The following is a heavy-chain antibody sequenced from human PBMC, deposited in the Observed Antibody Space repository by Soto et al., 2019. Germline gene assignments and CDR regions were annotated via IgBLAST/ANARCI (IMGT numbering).Heavy chain of an antibody. D-gene: IGHD2-21*01. J-gene: IGHJ6*02. CDR3: ARVHCGGDCRPGEWFYYYGMDV. Sequence: PVGSLRLSCAASGFTFSSYGMHWVRQAPGKGLEWVAVISYDGSNKYYADSVKGRFTISRDNSKNTLYLQMNSLTSEDTAVYYCARVHCGGDCRPGEWFYYYGMDVWGQGTTVTVSS. CDR2: ISYDGSNK. CDR1: GFTFSSYG. V-gene: IGHV3-30*03.